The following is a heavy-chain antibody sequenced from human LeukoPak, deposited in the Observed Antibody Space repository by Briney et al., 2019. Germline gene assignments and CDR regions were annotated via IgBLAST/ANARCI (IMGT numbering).Heavy chain of an antibody. Sequence: RPGGSLRLSCAASGFTFDDYAMHWVRQAPGKGLEWVSGISWNSGSIGYADSVKGRFTISRDNAKNSLYLQMNSLRAEDTALYYCAKSHNIMVRGVNNWFDPWGQGTLVTVSS. V-gene: IGHV3-9*01. CDR3: AKSHNIMVRGVNNWFDP. J-gene: IGHJ5*02. CDR1: GFTFDDYA. D-gene: IGHD3-10*01. CDR2: ISWNSGSI.